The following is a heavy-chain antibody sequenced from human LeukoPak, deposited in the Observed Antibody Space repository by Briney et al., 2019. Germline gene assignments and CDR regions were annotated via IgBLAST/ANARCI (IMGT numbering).Heavy chain of an antibody. CDR2: IYNSGNT. V-gene: IGHV4-59*01. J-gene: IGHJ5*02. Sequence: SETLSLTCSVSGVSISSYSWSWIRQPPGKGLEWIGYIYNSGNTNYNPSLKSRVTISVDTSNNQFSLRLSSVTAADTAVYYCANDRRDGYNFRFRWFDPWGEGTLVTVSS. CDR1: GVSISSYS. CDR3: ANDRRDGYNFRFRWFDP. D-gene: IGHD5-24*01.